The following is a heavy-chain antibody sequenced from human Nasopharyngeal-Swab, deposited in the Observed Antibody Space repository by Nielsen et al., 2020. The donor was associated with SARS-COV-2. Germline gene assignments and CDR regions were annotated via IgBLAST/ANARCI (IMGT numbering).Heavy chain of an antibody. CDR3: AKGWLLGNYMDV. Sequence: GGSLRLSCAASGFIFSNYGMHWVRQTPGKGLEWVAVISFDGSSQYYVDPVKGRFTISRDNSKSNLYLQMNSLRDEDTAVYYCAKGWLLGNYMDVWGKGTTVTVTS. CDR1: GFIFSNYG. CDR2: ISFDGSSQ. D-gene: IGHD5-12*01. V-gene: IGHV3-30*18. J-gene: IGHJ6*03.